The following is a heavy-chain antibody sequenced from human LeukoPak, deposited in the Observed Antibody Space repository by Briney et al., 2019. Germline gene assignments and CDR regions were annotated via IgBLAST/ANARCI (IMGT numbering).Heavy chain of an antibody. CDR3: ARESGAFSPFGF. D-gene: IGHD1-26*01. CDR2: VHLSGAS. V-gene: IGHV4-4*02. CDR1: GGSILTTNW. J-gene: IGHJ4*02. Sequence: SETLSLTCAVSGGSILTTNWWSWVRQPPGKGLEWIGEVHLSGASNYNPSLKSRVSMSIDKSRNQLSLELASVTAADTAIYYCARESGAFSPFGFWGQGTLVTVSS.